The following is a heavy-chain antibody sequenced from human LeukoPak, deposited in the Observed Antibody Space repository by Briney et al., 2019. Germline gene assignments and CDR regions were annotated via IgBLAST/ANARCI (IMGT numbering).Heavy chain of an antibody. Sequence: PSETLSLTCAVYGGSFSGYYWTWVRQPPGKGLEWIGEINDSGSTNYNPSLKSRVTISVDTSKNQFSLRLRSVTAADTAVYYCATFTITYNPFDFWGQGTLVTVSS. CDR1: GGSFSGYY. V-gene: IGHV4-34*01. D-gene: IGHD3-10*01. CDR2: INDSGST. CDR3: ATFTITYNPFDF. J-gene: IGHJ4*02.